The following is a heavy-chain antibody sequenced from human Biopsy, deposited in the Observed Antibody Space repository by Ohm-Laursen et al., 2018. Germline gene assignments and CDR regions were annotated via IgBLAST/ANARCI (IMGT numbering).Heavy chain of an antibody. D-gene: IGHD3-10*01. Sequence: SLRLSCAASGFLFSRHAMHWVRQAPGKGLEYVSAISNTGDGTYYVNSVKGRFTVSRDNSGNRLYLQMDSLRIEDTAIYFCARAGDFGSRGAGDYWGRGTLVTVSS. V-gene: IGHV3-64*01. CDR2: ISNTGDGT. CDR3: ARAGDFGSRGAGDY. CDR1: GFLFSRHA. J-gene: IGHJ4*02.